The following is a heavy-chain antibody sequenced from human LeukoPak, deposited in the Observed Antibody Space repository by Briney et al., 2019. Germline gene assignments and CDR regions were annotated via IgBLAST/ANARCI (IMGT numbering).Heavy chain of an antibody. CDR1: GGSISGYY. J-gene: IGHJ4*02. V-gene: IGHV4-59*01. CDR2: IYYSGST. CDR3: ARDAGYGDYV. D-gene: IGHD4-17*01. Sequence: PSETLSLTCTVSGGSISGYYWSWIRQPPGKGLEWIGYIYYSGSTNYNPSLKSRVTISVDTSKNQFSLKLSSVTAADTAVYYCARDAGYGDYVWGQGTLVTVSS.